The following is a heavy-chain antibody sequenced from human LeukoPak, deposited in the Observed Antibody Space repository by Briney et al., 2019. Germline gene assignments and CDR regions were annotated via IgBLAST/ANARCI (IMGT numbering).Heavy chain of an antibody. CDR2: ISWNSGSI. Sequence: PGGSLRLSCTASGFTFKDYAMHWVRQAPGKGLEWVSGISWNSGSIGYADSVKSRFTISRDNAKTSLYLQMNSLRAEDTALYYCAKSGSSGYYEGRFDYWGQGTLVTVSS. CDR3: AKSGSSGYYEGRFDY. D-gene: IGHD3-22*01. CDR1: GFTFKDYA. V-gene: IGHV3-9*01. J-gene: IGHJ4*02.